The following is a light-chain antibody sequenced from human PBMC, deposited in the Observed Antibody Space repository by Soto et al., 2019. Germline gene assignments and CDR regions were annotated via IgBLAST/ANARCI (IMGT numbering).Light chain of an antibody. V-gene: IGKV1-5*01. CDR2: DAS. J-gene: IGKJ2*01. Sequence: IQMTQSPSTLSASIGDRVTITCRASQSISTWLAWYQQKPGKAPKLLTYDASSLESGVPSRFSGSGSGTEFTLTISSLQPDELATYYCQQYNSYDKVVQGTELEIK. CDR1: QSISTW. CDR3: QQYNSYDK.